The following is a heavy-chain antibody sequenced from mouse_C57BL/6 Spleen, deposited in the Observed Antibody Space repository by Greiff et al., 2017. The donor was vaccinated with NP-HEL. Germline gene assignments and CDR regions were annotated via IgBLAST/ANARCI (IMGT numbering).Heavy chain of an antibody. CDR1: GFSLTSYG. V-gene: IGHV2-6*01. CDR3: AIIPGTTFAY. J-gene: IGHJ3*01. D-gene: IGHD4-1*01. CDR2: IWGVGST. Sequence: QVQLQQSGPGLVAPSQSLSITCTVSGFSLTSYGVDWVRQSPGKGLEWLGVIWGVGSTNYNSALKSRLSISKDNSKSQVFLKMNSLQTDDTAMYYCAIIPGTTFAYWGQGTLVTVSA.